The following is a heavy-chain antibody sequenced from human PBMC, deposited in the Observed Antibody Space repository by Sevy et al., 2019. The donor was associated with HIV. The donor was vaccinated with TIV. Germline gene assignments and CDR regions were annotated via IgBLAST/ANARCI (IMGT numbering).Heavy chain of an antibody. Sequence: SETLSLTCSVSGGSIYSGDYYWSWIRQHPEKGLEWIGYIFHTGSTYYNRSFKSRATISVDTSKNQFSLKLSLMTAADTAVYYCAREGTKGVWCDPWGQGTLVTVSS. CDR2: IFHTGST. CDR1: GGSIYSGDYY. D-gene: IGHD3-16*01. J-gene: IGHJ5*02. CDR3: AREGTKGVWCDP. V-gene: IGHV4-31*03.